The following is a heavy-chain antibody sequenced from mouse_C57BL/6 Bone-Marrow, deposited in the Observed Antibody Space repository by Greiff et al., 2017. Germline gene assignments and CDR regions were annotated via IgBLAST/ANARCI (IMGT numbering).Heavy chain of an antibody. Sequence: QVQLKQPGAELVKPGASVKMSCKASGYTFTSYWIPWVKQRPGQGLEWIGDIYPGSGSTNYNEKFKSKATLTVDTSSSPAYMQLSSLTSEDSAVYYCARVYDGDPFDYWGQGTTLTVSS. CDR1: GYTFTSYW. CDR2: IYPGSGST. V-gene: IGHV1-55*01. D-gene: IGHD2-3*01. J-gene: IGHJ2*01. CDR3: ARVYDGDPFDY.